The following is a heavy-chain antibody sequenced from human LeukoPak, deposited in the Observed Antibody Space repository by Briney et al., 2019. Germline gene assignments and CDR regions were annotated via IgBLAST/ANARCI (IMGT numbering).Heavy chain of an antibody. V-gene: IGHV4-39*07. CDR1: GGSISSSSYY. CDR3: ARDAGNYRSGGLDY. CDR2: IYYSGST. J-gene: IGHJ4*02. Sequence: SETLSLTCTVSGGSISSSSYYWGWIRQPPGKGLEWIGSIYYSGSTYYNPSLKSRVTMSVDTSKNQFSLKLSSVTAADTAVYYCARDAGNYRSGGLDYWGQGTLVTVSS. D-gene: IGHD3-10*01.